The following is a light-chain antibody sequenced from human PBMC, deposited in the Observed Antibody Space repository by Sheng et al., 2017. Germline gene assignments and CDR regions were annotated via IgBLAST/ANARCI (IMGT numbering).Light chain of an antibody. V-gene: IGKV3-15*01. Sequence: ETVMTQSPATLSVSPGERATLSCRASQSVFSSVAWYQQKPGQAPRLLIYGASTRATGIPARFSGSGSGTEFTLTISSLQSEDIAVYYCQQYNYWPPLTFGGGTKV. J-gene: IGKJ4*01. CDR3: QQYNYWPPLT. CDR2: GAS. CDR1: QSVFSS.